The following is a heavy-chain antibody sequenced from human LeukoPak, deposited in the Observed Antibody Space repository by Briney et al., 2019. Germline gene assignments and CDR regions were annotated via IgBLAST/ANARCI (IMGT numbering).Heavy chain of an antibody. V-gene: IGHV3-23*01. J-gene: IGHJ4*02. CDR3: AKDLRGSSSGWTFDY. Sequence: PGGSLRLSCAASGFTFSSYAMSWVRQAPGKGLEWVSSISGSGGSTYYADSVKGRFTISRDNSKNTLYLQMNSLRAEDTAVYYCAKDLRGSSSGWTFDYWGQGTLVTVSS. CDR1: GFTFSSYA. D-gene: IGHD6-19*01. CDR2: ISGSGGST.